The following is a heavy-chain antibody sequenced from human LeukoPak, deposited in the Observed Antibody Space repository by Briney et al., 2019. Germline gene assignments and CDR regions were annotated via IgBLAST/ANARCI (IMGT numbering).Heavy chain of an antibody. V-gene: IGHV3-21*01. D-gene: IGHD6-19*01. Sequence: GGSLRLSCAASGFTFSTYSMNWVRQAPGKGLEWVSSISSTSNYIYYADSVKGRFTISRDNAQKSLYLQMNSLRAEDTAVYYCARVGYSSGWYFDYWGQGTLVTVSS. CDR2: ISSTSNYI. CDR1: GFTFSTYS. CDR3: ARVGYSSGWYFDY. J-gene: IGHJ4*02.